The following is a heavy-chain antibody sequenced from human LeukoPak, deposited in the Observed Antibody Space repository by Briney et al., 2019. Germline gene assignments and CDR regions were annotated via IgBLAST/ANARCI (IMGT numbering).Heavy chain of an antibody. CDR3: ARAYMTATRHFDY. CDR1: GYTFSVYY. V-gene: IGHV1-2*02. J-gene: IGHJ4*02. D-gene: IGHD2-21*02. Sequence: ASVKVSCKASGYTFSVYYIHWLRQAPGKGLDWRGWVVPNSGGTNYAQKFRDRVTMTRDTSIDTAYMELSSLRSEDTAVYYCARAYMTATRHFDYWGQGTLVTVSS. CDR2: VVPNSGGT.